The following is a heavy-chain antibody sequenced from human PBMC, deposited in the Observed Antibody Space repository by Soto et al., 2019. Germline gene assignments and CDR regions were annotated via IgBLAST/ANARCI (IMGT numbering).Heavy chain of an antibody. CDR3: ARVGWEDDSSGSFDY. V-gene: IGHV4-61*01. CDR1: GGSVSSGSYY. CDR2: IYYSGST. J-gene: IGHJ4*02. D-gene: IGHD3-22*01. Sequence: QVQLQESGPGLVKPSETLSLTCTVSGGSVSSGSYYWSWIRQPPGKGLEWIGYIYYSGSTNYNPSLKSRVTISVDTSKNQFSLKLSSVTAADTAVYCCARVGWEDDSSGSFDYWGQGTLVTVSS.